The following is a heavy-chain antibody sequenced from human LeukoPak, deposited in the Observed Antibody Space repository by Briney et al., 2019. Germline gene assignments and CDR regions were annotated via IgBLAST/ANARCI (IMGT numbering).Heavy chain of an antibody. D-gene: IGHD3-22*01. CDR3: ATFDSSFNWFDP. Sequence: GASVKVSCKVSGYTVTELSMHWVRQAPGKGLEWMGGFDPEDGETIYAQKFQGRVTMTEDTSTDTAYMELSSLRSEDTAVYYCATFDSSFNWFDPWGQGTLVTVSS. CDR1: GYTVTELS. V-gene: IGHV1-24*01. J-gene: IGHJ5*02. CDR2: FDPEDGET.